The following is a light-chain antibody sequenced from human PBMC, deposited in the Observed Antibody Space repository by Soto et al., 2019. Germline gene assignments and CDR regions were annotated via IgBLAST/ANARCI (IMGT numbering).Light chain of an antibody. CDR3: MQALQIPQT. J-gene: IGKJ4*01. Sequence: DIVMTQSPPSLPVTPGEPASSSCRSSQSLLHTNGYNYLDWYLQNPGQSPHLLIYLGSSRASGIPDRYSSSRSCTDFTLKISRVEAEDVGIYYCMQALQIPQTFGGGTKVVI. CDR1: QSLLHTNGYNY. V-gene: IGKV2-28*01. CDR2: LGS.